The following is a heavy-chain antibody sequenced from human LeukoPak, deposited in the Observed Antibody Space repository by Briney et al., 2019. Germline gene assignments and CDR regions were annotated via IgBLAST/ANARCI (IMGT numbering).Heavy chain of an antibody. CDR1: GFTFSSYS. J-gene: IGHJ1*01. CDR2: ISSSSSYI. Sequence: PGGSLRLSCAASGFTFSSYSMNWVRQAPGKGLEWVSSISSSSSYIYYADSVKGRFTISRDNAKNSLYLQMNSLRAEDTAVYYCARVGSSSGWNGSADVEYLQHWGQGPLVTLSS. CDR3: ARVGSSSGWNGSADVEYLQH. V-gene: IGHV3-21*01. D-gene: IGHD6-19*01.